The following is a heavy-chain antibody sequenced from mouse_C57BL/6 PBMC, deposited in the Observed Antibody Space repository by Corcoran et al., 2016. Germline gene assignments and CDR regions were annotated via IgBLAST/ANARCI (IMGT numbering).Heavy chain of an antibody. CDR1: GYTFTTYG. CDR3: ARLDDGYYVGSFAY. D-gene: IGHD2-3*01. J-gene: IGHJ3*01. CDR2: INTYSGVP. V-gene: IGHV9-3*01. Sequence: QIQWVQYGPELKKPGATVKISSTASGYTFTTYGMSWVEQAPGKGLKWMGWINTYSGVPTYADDFKGRFAFSLETSASTAYLQINNLKNEDTATYLCARLDDGYYVGSFAYWGQGTLVTVSA.